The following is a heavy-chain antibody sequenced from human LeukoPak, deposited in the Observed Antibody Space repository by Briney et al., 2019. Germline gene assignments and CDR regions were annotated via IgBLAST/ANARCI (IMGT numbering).Heavy chain of an antibody. V-gene: IGHV4-34*01. CDR1: GGSFSGYY. J-gene: IGHJ5*02. CDR2: INHSGST. CDR3: ARGWYSGYEP. Sequence: SETLSLTCAVYGGSFSGYYWSWIRQPPGKGLEWIGEINHSGSTNYNPSLKSRVTISVDTSKNQFSLKLSSVTAADTAVYYYARGWYSGYEPWGQGTLVTVSS. D-gene: IGHD5-12*01.